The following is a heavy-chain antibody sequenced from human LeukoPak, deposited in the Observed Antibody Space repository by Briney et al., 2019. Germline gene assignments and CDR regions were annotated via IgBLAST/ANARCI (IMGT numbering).Heavy chain of an antibody. Sequence: GGSLRLTCAASGFTFGSYEMHWVRQAPGKGLQWVSYISSSGSTIYYAGSVKGRFTISRDNAKNSLYLQMNSLRAEDTAVYYCARDVYNDDGIDYWGQGTLVTVAS. D-gene: IGHD3-22*01. V-gene: IGHV3-48*03. CDR3: ARDVYNDDGIDY. J-gene: IGHJ4*02. CDR1: GFTFGSYE. CDR2: ISSSGSTI.